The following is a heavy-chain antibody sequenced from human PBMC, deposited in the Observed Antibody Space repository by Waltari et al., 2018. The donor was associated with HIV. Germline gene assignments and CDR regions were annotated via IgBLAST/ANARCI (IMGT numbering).Heavy chain of an antibody. D-gene: IGHD3-10*01. CDR3: ARREATVVRGVYYYGMDV. CDR2: IHSDGSST. V-gene: IGHV3-74*01. Sequence: EVPLVESGGGLVQPGGSLRPPCSASGFTFRSFWMPWVRQAPGKGLVWVSRIHSDGSSTSYADFVKGRFTISRDNAKNTLYLEMNSLRAEDTAVYYCARREATVVRGVYYYGMDVWGQGTTVTVSS. CDR1: GFTFRSFW. J-gene: IGHJ6*02.